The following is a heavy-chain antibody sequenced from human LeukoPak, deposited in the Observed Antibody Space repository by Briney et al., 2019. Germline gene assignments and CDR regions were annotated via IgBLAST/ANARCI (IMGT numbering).Heavy chain of an antibody. CDR2: ISGNGGST. Sequence: PGGSLRLSCAASGFTFSSYAMSWVRQAPGKGLEWVSGISGNGGSTYYADSVKGRFTISRDNSKNTLYLQMNSLRAEDTAVYYCAKVIVPYYYYYMDVWGKGTTVTVSS. V-gene: IGHV3-23*01. D-gene: IGHD2-15*01. CDR1: GFTFSSYA. CDR3: AKVIVPYYYYYMDV. J-gene: IGHJ6*03.